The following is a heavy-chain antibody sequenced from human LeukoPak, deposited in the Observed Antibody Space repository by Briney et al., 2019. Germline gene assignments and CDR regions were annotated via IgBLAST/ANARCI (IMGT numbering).Heavy chain of an antibody. CDR1: GFTFSSYA. CDR2: ISGSGDGT. CDR3: AGYSYDSSGLKY. D-gene: IGHD3-22*01. J-gene: IGHJ4*02. V-gene: IGHV3-23*01. Sequence: GGSLRLSCAASGFTFSSYAMSWVRQAPGKGLEWVSRISGSGDGTYYADSVKGRFTISRDNSKNKLSLQMSSLRAEDTAVYYCAGYSYDSSGLKYWSQGALVTVSS.